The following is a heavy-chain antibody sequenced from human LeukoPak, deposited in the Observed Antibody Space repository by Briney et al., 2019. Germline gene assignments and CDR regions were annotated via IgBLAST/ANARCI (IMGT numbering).Heavy chain of an antibody. CDR2: IYYSGST. J-gene: IGHJ4*02. Sequence: PSETLSLTCTVSGGSISSYYWSWIRQPPGKGLEWIGYIYYSGSTNYNPSLKSRVTISVDTSKNQFSLKLSSVTAADTAVYYCARVRRYYDSSGLLDYWGQGTLVTVSS. CDR3: ARVRRYYDSSGLLDY. D-gene: IGHD3-22*01. V-gene: IGHV4-59*12. CDR1: GGSISSYY.